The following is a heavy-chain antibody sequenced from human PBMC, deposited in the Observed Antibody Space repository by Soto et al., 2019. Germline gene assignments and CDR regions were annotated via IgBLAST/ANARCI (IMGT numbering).Heavy chain of an antibody. CDR1: GYTFTSYD. CDR2: MNPNSGNT. V-gene: IGHV1-8*01. CDR3: ARIKWFGENPCMDV. D-gene: IGHD3-10*01. J-gene: IGHJ6*02. Sequence: QVQLVQSGAEVKKPGASVKVSCKASGYTFTSYDINWVRRATGQGLEWMGWMNPNSGNTGYAQKFQGRVTMTRNTSISTAYMELSSLRSEDTAVYYCARIKWFGENPCMDVWGQGTTVTVSS.